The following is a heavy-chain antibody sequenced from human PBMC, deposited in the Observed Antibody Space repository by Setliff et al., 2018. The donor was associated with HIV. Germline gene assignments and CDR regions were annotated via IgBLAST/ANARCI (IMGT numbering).Heavy chain of an antibody. CDR1: GFTFHDYT. D-gene: IGHD3-22*01. CDR2: ISWDGGTT. J-gene: IGHJ4*02. Sequence: GGSLRLSCAASGFTFHDYTMQWVRQAPGKGLEWVSLISWDGGTTKYADSVKGRFTISRDNSKNSLYLQSNSLRTEDTALYYCARSTYYYDSSGYKAYYFDYWGQGTLVTVSS. CDR3: ARSTYYYDSSGYKAYYFDY. V-gene: IGHV3-43*01.